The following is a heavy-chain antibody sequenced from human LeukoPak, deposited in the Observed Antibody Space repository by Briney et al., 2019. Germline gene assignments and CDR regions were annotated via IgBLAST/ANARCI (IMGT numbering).Heavy chain of an antibody. V-gene: IGHV4-59*08. CDR2: IYYSGST. CDR1: GGSISSYY. D-gene: IGHD2-2*01. Sequence: SETLSLTCTVSGGSISSYYWSWIRQPPGKGLEWIGYIYYSGSTNYNPSLKSRVTISVDTSKNQFSLKLNSVTAADTAVYYCARVLGYCSSTTCYDYMDVWGKGTTVTVSS. J-gene: IGHJ6*03. CDR3: ARVLGYCSSTTCYDYMDV.